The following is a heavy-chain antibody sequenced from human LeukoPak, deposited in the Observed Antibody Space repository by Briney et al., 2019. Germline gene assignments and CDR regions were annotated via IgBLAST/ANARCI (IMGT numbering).Heavy chain of an antibody. V-gene: IGHV3-23*01. CDR3: APPNRDSSGYYPFQY. Sequence: GGSLRLSCAASGFTFSSYAMSWVRQAPGKGLEWVSAISGSGGSTYYADSVKGRFTISRDNAKNSLYLQMNSLRAEDTAVYYCAPPNRDSSGYYPFQYWGQGTLVTVSS. CDR2: ISGSGGST. D-gene: IGHD3-22*01. J-gene: IGHJ4*02. CDR1: GFTFSSYA.